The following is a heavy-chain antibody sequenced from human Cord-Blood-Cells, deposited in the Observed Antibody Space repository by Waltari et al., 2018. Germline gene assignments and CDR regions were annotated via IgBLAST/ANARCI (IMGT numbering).Heavy chain of an antibody. V-gene: IGHV4-34*01. D-gene: IGHD2-8*01. Sequence: QVQLQQWGAGLVKPSETLSLTCAVHGGSFSGYYCSWIRQPPGKGLEWIGEINRSGSTNYNPSLKSRVTISVVTSKNQFSLKLSSVTAADTAVYYCARGQCTNGVCYYFDYWGQGTLVTVSS. CDR3: ARGQCTNGVCYYFDY. CDR1: GGSFSGYY. J-gene: IGHJ4*02. CDR2: INRSGST.